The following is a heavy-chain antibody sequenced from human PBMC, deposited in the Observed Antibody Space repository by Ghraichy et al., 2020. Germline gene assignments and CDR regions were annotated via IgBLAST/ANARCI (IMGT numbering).Heavy chain of an antibody. CDR3: ARRLHYYDSSGYDAFDI. CDR1: GYTFTGYY. CDR2: INPNSGGT. V-gene: IGHV1-2*02. Sequence: ASVKVSCKASGYTFTGYYMHWVRQAPGQGLEWMGWINPNSGGTNYAQKFQGRVTMTRDTSISTAYMELSRLRSDDTAVYYCARRLHYYDSSGYDAFDIWGQGTMVTVSS. J-gene: IGHJ3*02. D-gene: IGHD3-22*01.